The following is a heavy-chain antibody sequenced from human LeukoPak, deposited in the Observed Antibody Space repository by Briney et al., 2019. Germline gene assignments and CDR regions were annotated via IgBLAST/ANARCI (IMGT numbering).Heavy chain of an antibody. CDR3: TRVTIHGNSDY. Sequence: SETLSLTCAVSGVSISTDTWWSWVRQTPGKGLEWIGEIFHSESVNSNPSLESRLTISLDKSKNHFSLELTSVTAADTAVYYCTRVTIHGNSDYWGQGALVTVSS. CDR1: GVSISTDTW. V-gene: IGHV4-4*02. J-gene: IGHJ4*02. CDR2: IFHSESV. D-gene: IGHD5-24*01.